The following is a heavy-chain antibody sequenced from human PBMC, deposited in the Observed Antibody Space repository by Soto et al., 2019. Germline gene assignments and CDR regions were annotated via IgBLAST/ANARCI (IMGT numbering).Heavy chain of an antibody. J-gene: IGHJ4*02. CDR2: IRNKDYSYTT. Sequence: GGSLRLYCFASVFTFSAHYMDWVRQAPGRGLEWVARIRNKDYSYTTEYAASVRGRLTISRDDSQNSLYLEMNALKTDDTAVYYCARVGRDYRGHHNFDYWRQGTLVTVT. CDR3: ARVGRDYRGHHNFDY. V-gene: IGHV3-72*01. CDR1: VFTFSAHY. D-gene: IGHD3-16*02.